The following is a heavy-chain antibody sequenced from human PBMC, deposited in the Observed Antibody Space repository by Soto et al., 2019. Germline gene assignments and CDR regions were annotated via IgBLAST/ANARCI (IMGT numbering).Heavy chain of an antibody. Sequence: PSGTLSLTCTVSGGSISNFYWSWIRQPPGKGLEWIGYISYSGNTNYNPSLKSRVSISVDSSTILLPLNLTSVTAAHTAVYYCARAPMVLSRSYFDSWVQGTPVTVSS. CDR2: ISYSGNT. CDR3: ARAPMVLSRSYFDS. CDR1: GGSISNFY. V-gene: IGHV4-59*01. D-gene: IGHD2-8*01. J-gene: IGHJ4*02.